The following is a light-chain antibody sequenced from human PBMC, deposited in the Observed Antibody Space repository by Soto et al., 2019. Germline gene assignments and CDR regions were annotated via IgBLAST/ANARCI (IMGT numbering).Light chain of an antibody. Sequence: EFVLTQSPGTLSLSPGERATLSCRASQSLTNSFIAWYQQRPGQAPRLLMYDASTRATGIPARFSGSGSGTEFTLTISSLQSEDFAVYYCQQRSNWPITFGPGTKVDIK. CDR2: DAS. V-gene: IGKV3D-20*02. CDR1: QSLTNSF. J-gene: IGKJ3*01. CDR3: QQRSNWPIT.